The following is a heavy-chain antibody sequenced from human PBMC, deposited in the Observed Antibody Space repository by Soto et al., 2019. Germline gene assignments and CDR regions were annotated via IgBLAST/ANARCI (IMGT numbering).Heavy chain of an antibody. V-gene: IGHV4-31*03. CDR2: IYYIGST. Sequence: QVQLQESGPGLVKPSQTLSLTCTVSGGSISSGGYYWNWIRQHPGKGLEWIGYIYYIGSTYYNPSLASRATISLAPPTTHFSRTLRSLPAADTTVYYCARSVFPSRQGALVSVSS. CDR3: ARSVFP. J-gene: IGHJ5*02. CDR1: GGSISSGGYY.